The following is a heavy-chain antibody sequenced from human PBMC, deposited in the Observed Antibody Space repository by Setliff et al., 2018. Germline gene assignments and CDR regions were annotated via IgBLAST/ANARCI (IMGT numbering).Heavy chain of an antibody. CDR3: VHNADFIGAFNT. J-gene: IGHJ3*01. V-gene: IGHV3-15*01. CDR2: IKSYGSGGTI. D-gene: IGHD2-8*01. Sequence: GESLRLSCAVSGLRFSDAWVSWVRQAPGKGLEWAGRIKSYGSGGTIDYAAPVEGRLTISRDDSKNTVYLQMSSLKIEDTAVYYCVHNADFIGAFNTWGQGTMVTVSS. CDR1: GLRFSDAW.